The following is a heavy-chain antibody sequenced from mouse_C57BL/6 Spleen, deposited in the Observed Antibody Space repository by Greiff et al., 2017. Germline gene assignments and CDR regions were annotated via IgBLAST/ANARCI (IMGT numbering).Heavy chain of an antibody. V-gene: IGHV1-82*01. CDR1: GYAFSSSW. D-gene: IGHD2-5*01. CDR3: ARGGYSNYPLDY. CDR2: IYPGDGDT. Sequence: VQLQQSGPELVKPGASVKISCKASGYAFSSSWMNWVKQRPGKGLEWIGRIYPGDGDTNYNGKFKGKATLTADKSSSTAYMQLSSLTSEDSAVYFCARGGYSNYPLDYWGQGTTLTVSS. J-gene: IGHJ2*01.